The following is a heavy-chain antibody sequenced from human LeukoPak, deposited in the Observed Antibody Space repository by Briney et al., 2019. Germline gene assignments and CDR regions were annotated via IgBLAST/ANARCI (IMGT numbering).Heavy chain of an antibody. Sequence: SETLSLTCTVSSGSISSYYWSWIRQPPGKGLEWIGYIYSSGSTNYNPSLKSRVTMSVDTSKNQFSLKLTSVTAADTAVYYCARDRSSSWYNWFDPWGQGALVTVSS. CDR1: SGSISSYY. CDR2: IYSSGST. CDR3: ARDRSSSWYNWFDP. V-gene: IGHV4-59*01. J-gene: IGHJ5*02. D-gene: IGHD6-13*01.